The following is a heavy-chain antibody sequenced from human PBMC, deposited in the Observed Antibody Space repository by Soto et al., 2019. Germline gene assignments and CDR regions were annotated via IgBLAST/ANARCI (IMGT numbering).Heavy chain of an antibody. J-gene: IGHJ6*02. V-gene: IGHV3-73*01. CDR2: IRSKANSYAT. CDR1: GFTFSGSA. Sequence: PGGSLRLSCAASGFTFSGSAMHWVRQASGKGLEWVGRIRSKANSYATAYAASVKGRFTISRDDSKNTAYLQMNSLKTEDTAVYYCTSPRGYYYYGMDVWGQGTTVTVSS. CDR3: TSPRGYYYYGMDV.